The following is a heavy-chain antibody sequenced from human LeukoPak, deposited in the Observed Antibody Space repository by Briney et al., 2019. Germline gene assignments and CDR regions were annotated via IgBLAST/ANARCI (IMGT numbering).Heavy chain of an antibody. V-gene: IGHV3-74*01. D-gene: IGHD3-22*01. Sequence: PGGSLRLSCAASGFTFSSYWMHWVRQGPGKGLVWVSRINRDGSSTTYADSVKGRFTISRDNAKNTLYLQMSSLRAEDTAVYYCARDQSSVFDYWGQGTLVTVPS. CDR3: ARDQSSVFDY. CDR2: INRDGSST. J-gene: IGHJ4*02. CDR1: GFTFSSYW.